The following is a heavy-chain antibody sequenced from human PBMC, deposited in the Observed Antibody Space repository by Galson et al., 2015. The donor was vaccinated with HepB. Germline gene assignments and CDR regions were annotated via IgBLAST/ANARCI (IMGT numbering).Heavy chain of an antibody. J-gene: IGHJ3*02. V-gene: IGHV3-48*01. D-gene: IGHD5-24*01. CDR3: VRDDNWAFDI. CDR1: GFTFSGYS. Sequence: SLRLSCAASGFTFSGYSMNWFRQAPGKGLEWVSYITYSSGDKRYGDSAEGRFTISRDNAKNSLYLQINGLRAEDTAIYYCVRDDNWAFDIWGQGTMVTGSS. CDR2: ITYSSGDK.